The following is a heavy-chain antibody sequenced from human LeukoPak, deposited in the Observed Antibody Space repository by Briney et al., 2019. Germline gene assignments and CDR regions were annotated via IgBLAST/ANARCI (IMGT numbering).Heavy chain of an antibody. CDR3: ARKALGLSL. V-gene: IGHV4-34*01. CDR2: INRYGSA. D-gene: IGHD3-16*02. J-gene: IGHJ4*02. Sequence: SETLSLTCAVYGGSFNTYYWSWIRQPPGKGLEWIGQINRYGSANYNPSLKSRATISVDTSRNQFSLKLSSVTAADTAVYYCARKALGLSLWGQGTLVTVSS. CDR1: GGSFNTYY.